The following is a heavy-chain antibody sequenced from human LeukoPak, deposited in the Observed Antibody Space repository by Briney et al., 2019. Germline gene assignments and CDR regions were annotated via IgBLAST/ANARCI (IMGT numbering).Heavy chain of an antibody. Sequence: ASVKVSCKASGYTFTSYGISWVRQAPGQGLEWMGWISVYNGNTNYAQKLQGRVTMTTDTSTTTAYMELRSLRSGDTAVYYCARGDYFDSSGYSGASLFDYWGQGTLVTVSS. J-gene: IGHJ4*02. CDR3: ARGDYFDSSGYSGASLFDY. CDR2: ISVYNGNT. CDR1: GYTFTSYG. D-gene: IGHD3-22*01. V-gene: IGHV1-18*01.